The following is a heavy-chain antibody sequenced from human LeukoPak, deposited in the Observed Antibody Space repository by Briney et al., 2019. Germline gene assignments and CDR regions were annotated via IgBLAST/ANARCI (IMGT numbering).Heavy chain of an antibody. CDR2: YHYSGRT. Sequence: PSETLSLPCTVSGDLNSHYYWTWLPESPGKALEGLGYYHYSGRTIYHPSLKSRVTISADTSKNQFSLNLNSVSDADTAVYYCARHGGPYDSSGYLYYLDYWGQGTLVTVSS. D-gene: IGHD3-22*01. CDR1: GDLNSHYY. J-gene: IGHJ4*02. CDR3: ARHGGPYDSSGYLYYLDY. V-gene: IGHV4-59*08.